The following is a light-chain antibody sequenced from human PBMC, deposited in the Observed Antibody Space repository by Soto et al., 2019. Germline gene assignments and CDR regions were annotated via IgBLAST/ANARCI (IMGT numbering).Light chain of an antibody. CDR3: QQLNSYPLT. CDR1: QCISSY. J-gene: IGKJ4*01. CDR2: AAS. Sequence: IQLTQSPSSLSASVGDRVTITCRASQCISSYLAGYQQEPGKAPTFLIDAASTLQSGVPSRFSGGGSGTDFTLTISSLQPEDFATYYCQQLNSYPLTFGVGTKVEIK. V-gene: IGKV1-9*01.